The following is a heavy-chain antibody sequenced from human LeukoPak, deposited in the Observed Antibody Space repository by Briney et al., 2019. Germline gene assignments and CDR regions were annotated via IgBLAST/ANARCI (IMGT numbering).Heavy chain of an antibody. CDR3: ARERTWLRPQWTSYSSSSPHYYYYYMDV. D-gene: IGHD6-6*01. CDR1: GGSFSSYY. CDR2: IYSSGST. V-gene: IGHV4-4*07. Sequence: SETLSLTCTVSGGSFSSYYWTWIRQPAGKGLEWIGRIYSSGSTNYNPSLKSRVTISVDTSKNQFSLKLSSVTAADTAVYYCARERTWLRPQWTSYSSSSPHYYYYYMDVWGKGTTVTVSS. J-gene: IGHJ6*03.